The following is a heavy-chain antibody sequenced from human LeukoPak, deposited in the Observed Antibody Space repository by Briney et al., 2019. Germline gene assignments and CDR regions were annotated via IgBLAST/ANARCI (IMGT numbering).Heavy chain of an antibody. CDR3: VRDNMRSGRY. D-gene: IGHD1-26*01. V-gene: IGHV3-74*01. CDR2: INSDGSTT. Sequence: GGSLRLSCAASGFTFRSYWMHWVRHAPGEGVVWVSRINSDGSTTSYADSVKGRFTISRDNTKNTLSLQMDTLRAEDPAVYYCVRDNMRSGRYWGQRTLVTVSS. CDR1: GFTFRSYW. J-gene: IGHJ4*01.